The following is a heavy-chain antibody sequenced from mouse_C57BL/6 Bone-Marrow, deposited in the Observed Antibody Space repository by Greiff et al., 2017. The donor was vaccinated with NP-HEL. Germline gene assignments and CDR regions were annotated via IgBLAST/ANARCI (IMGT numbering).Heavy chain of an antibody. D-gene: IGHD2-4*01. CDR1: GYTFTSYW. V-gene: IGHV1-59*01. CDR2: IDPSDSYT. Sequence: QVQLQQPGAELVRPGTSVKLSCKASGYTFTSYWMHWVKQRPGQGLEWIGVIDPSDSYTNYNQKFKGKATFTVDTSSSTAYMQLSSLTSEDSAVYYCAREGGIYYDYDDAMDYWGQGTSVTVSS. J-gene: IGHJ4*01. CDR3: AREGGIYYDYDDAMDY.